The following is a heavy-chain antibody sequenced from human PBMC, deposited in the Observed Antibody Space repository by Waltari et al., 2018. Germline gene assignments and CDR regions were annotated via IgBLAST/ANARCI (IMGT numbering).Heavy chain of an antibody. Sequence: QVQLQQWGAGLLKPSETLSLTCAVYGGSFSGYYWSWIRQPPGKGLEWIGEINHSGSTNYNPSLKSRVTISVDTSKNQFSLKLSSVTAADTAVYYCAREGGGSYPNDAFDIWGQGTMVTVSS. CDR1: GGSFSGYY. V-gene: IGHV4-34*01. D-gene: IGHD1-26*01. CDR3: AREGGGSYPNDAFDI. J-gene: IGHJ3*02. CDR2: INHSGST.